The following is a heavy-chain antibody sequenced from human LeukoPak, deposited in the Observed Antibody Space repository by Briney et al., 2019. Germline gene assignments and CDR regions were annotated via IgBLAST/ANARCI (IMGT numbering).Heavy chain of an antibody. Sequence: GASVKVSCKASGYTFTSYAMHWVRQAPGQRLEWMGWINAGNGNTKYSQEFQGRVTITRDTSASTAYMELSSLRSEDMAVYYCARGNVGTAMVNFDYWGQGTLVTVSS. J-gene: IGHJ4*02. CDR1: GYTFTSYA. CDR3: ARGNVGTAMVNFDY. D-gene: IGHD5-18*01. CDR2: INAGNGNT. V-gene: IGHV1-3*03.